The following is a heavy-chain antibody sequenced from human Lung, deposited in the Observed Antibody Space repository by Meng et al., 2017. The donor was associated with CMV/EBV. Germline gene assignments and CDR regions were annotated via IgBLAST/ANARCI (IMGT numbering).Heavy chain of an antibody. CDR1: GFTFDEFA. Sequence: GGSLRPXVIAPGFTFDEFAMHGFRQAPGKGLEWASGIGWNSGSIDYADSVKGRFTISRDNAKNSLYLQMNSLRTEDTAVYYCAQDSAYNTNYARFDPWAQGTXVTVSS. D-gene: IGHD1-1*01. CDR3: AQDSAYNTNYARFDP. V-gene: IGHV3-9*01. CDR2: IGWNSGSI. J-gene: IGHJ5*02.